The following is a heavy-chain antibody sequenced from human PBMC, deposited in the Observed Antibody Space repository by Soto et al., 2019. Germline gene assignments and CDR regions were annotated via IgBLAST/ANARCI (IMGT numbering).Heavy chain of an antibody. CDR2: ISYDGSKT. J-gene: IGHJ4*02. V-gene: IGHV3-30*04. D-gene: IGHD4-4*01. CDR1: AFTFRSYT. Sequence: QVQLVESGGGVVQPGRSLRLSCAASAFTFRSYTMHWVRQAPGKGLEWVATISYDGSKTNYADSVRGRFTISRDNSKSTLFLQMDSLRPEDTAVYSCARDRDSSYFPPPYYFDSWGQGTLGTVCS. CDR3: ARDRDSSYFPPPYYFDS.